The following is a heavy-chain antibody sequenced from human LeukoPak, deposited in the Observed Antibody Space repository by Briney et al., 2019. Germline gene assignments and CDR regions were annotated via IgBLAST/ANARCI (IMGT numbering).Heavy chain of an antibody. D-gene: IGHD3/OR15-3a*01. CDR1: GFTLSDYY. V-gene: IGHV3-11*01. CDR3: ARRRDFIDY. J-gene: IGHJ4*02. Sequence: GGSLRLSCAASGFTLSDYYMSWIRQAPGEGLEWVSYSSSSGSTIYYADSVKGRLAISRDNAKNSLYLQMNSLRAEDTAVYYCARRRDFIDYWGQGTLVTVSS. CDR2: SSSSGSTI.